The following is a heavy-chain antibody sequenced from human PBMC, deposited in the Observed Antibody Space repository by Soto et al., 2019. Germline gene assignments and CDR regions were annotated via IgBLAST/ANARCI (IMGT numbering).Heavy chain of an antibody. J-gene: IGHJ6*03. Sequence: SVKVSCKASGYTFTSYDINWVRQATGQGLEWMGWMNPNSGNTGYAQKFQGRVTMTRNTSISTAYMELSSLRSEDTAVYYCARGNPIFGVVMYFYMDVCGKGTTVTVSS. D-gene: IGHD3-3*01. CDR3: ARGNPIFGVVMYFYMDV. CDR1: GYTFTSYD. V-gene: IGHV1-8*01. CDR2: MNPNSGNT.